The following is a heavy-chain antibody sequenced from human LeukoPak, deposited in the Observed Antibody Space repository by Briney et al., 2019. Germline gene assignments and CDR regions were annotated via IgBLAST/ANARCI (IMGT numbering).Heavy chain of an antibody. J-gene: IGHJ4*02. CDR3: ARVRVAVGVDY. D-gene: IGHD2-15*01. CDR1: GGSISSGDYY. Sequence: SETLSLTCTVSGGSISSGDYYWSWIRQPPGKGLEWIGEINHSGHTNYNPSLKSRVTISVDTSKNQFSLRMSSVTAADTAVYYCARVRVAVGVDYWGQGDLVTVSS. CDR2: INHSGHT. V-gene: IGHV4-39*07.